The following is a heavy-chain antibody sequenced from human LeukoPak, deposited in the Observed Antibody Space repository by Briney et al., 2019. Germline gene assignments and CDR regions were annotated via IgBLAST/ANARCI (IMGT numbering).Heavy chain of an antibody. CDR3: VRHEWGSAAGYLDY. Sequence: PSETLSLTCTVSGGSISSYYWSWIRQPPGKGLEWIGYIYYSGSTNYNPSLKSRVTISVDTSKNQFSLKLSSVTAADTAVYYCVRHEWGSAAGYLDYWGQGTLVTVSS. CDR2: IYYSGST. D-gene: IGHD6-25*01. V-gene: IGHV4-59*08. J-gene: IGHJ4*02. CDR1: GGSISSYY.